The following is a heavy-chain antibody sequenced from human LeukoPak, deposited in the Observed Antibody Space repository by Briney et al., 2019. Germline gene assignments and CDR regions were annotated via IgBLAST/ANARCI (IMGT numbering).Heavy chain of an antibody. CDR1: GFTFSTYW. D-gene: IGHD7-27*01. V-gene: IGHV3-7*04. Sequence: PGGSLRFNGAGSGFTFSTYWLGRVRQAPGKGLEWVANIKQDGSERYYVDPVKGRFTISRDNAKNSLYLQMNSLRAEDTAVYYCTGLPGDESLSFYWGQGTLVTISS. CDR2: IKQDGSER. J-gene: IGHJ4*02. CDR3: TGLPGDESLSFY.